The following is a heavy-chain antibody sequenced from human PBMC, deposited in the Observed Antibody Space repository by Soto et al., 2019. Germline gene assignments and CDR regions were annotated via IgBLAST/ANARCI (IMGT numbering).Heavy chain of an antibody. CDR3: ARDGTAAARDAFDI. J-gene: IGHJ3*02. CDR1: GVTFSSYW. V-gene: IGHV3-7*01. CDR2: IKQDGSEK. D-gene: IGHD6-13*01. Sequence: PGGSLRLSCAASGVTFSSYWMSWVRQAPGKGLEWMANIKQDGSEKYYADSVKGRFTISRDNSKNTLYLQMNSLRAEDTAVYYCARDGTAAARDAFDIWGQGTMVTVSS.